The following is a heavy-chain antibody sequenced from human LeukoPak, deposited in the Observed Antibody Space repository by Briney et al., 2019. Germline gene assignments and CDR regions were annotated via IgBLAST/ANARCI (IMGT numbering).Heavy chain of an antibody. J-gene: IGHJ4*02. V-gene: IGHV1-69*05. D-gene: IGHD1-26*01. CDR1: GGTVSRYP. CDR2: IIPIFGTA. CDR3: ARVGYDIVGATTPGFDY. Sequence: GASVKVSCKASGGTVSRYPISWVRQAPGQGLEWMGGIIPIFGTANYAQKFQGRVTMTTDTSTSTAYMELRSLRSDDTAVYYCARVGYDIVGATTPGFDYWGQGTLVTVSS.